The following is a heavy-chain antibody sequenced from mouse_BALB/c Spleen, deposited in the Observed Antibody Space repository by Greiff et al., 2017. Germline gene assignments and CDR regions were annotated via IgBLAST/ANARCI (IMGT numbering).Heavy chain of an antibody. CDR3: APIHYYGYDWYFDV. Sequence: VQLQQYGAELVKPGASVKLSCTASGFNIKDTYMHWVKQRPEQGLEWIGRIDPANGNTKYDPKFQGKATITADTSSNTAYLQLSSLTSEDTAVYYCAPIHYYGYDWYFDVWGAGTTVTVSS. CDR1: GFNIKDTY. J-gene: IGHJ1*01. V-gene: IGHV14-3*02. D-gene: IGHD1-2*01. CDR2: IDPANGNT.